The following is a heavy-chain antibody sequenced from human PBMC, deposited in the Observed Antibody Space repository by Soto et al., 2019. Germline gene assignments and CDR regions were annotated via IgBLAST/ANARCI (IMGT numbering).Heavy chain of an antibody. CDR1: REAIDSRS. Sequence: CKESREAIDSRSISSVRQEKRQGLEWMGWISAYNGNTNYAQKLQGRVTMTTDTSTSTAYMELRSLRSDDTAVYYCALVYSSSWYSEGYNCF. J-gene: IGHJ5*01. CDR2: ISAYNGNT. V-gene: IGHV1-18*01. D-gene: IGHD6-13*01. CDR3: ALVYSSSWYSEGYNCF.